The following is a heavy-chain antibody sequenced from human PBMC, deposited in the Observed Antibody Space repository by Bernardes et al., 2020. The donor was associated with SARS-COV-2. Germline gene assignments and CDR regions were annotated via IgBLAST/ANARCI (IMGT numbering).Heavy chain of an antibody. D-gene: IGHD3-3*01. CDR1: GYTLTELP. V-gene: IGHV1-24*01. CDR3: ARSPPGVGRLSILGVPIGPDSYHYMDV. J-gene: IGHJ6*02. CDR2: FDSEDGQT. Sequence: ASVKVSCKVSGYTLTELPIHWVRQAPGKGLEWMGGFDSEDGQTIYAQKFQGRVTMIEDTSTDTAYMELRGLRSDDTAVFYCARSPPGVGRLSILGVPIGPDSYHYMDVWGQGTTVTVS.